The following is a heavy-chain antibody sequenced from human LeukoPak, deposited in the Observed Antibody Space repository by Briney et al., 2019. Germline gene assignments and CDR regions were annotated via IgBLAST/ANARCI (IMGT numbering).Heavy chain of an antibody. Sequence: GGSLRLSCAASGFSFSSFAMTWVRQAPGKGLEWVSSITGGHYATYNTDSVKGRFTISRDNAKNTLYLQMNSLRADDTAIYYCTRDPNGDYIGAFDPWGQGTLVTVSS. D-gene: IGHD4-17*01. CDR1: GFSFSSFA. CDR2: ITGGHYAT. J-gene: IGHJ5*02. CDR3: TRDPNGDYIGAFDP. V-gene: IGHV3-23*01.